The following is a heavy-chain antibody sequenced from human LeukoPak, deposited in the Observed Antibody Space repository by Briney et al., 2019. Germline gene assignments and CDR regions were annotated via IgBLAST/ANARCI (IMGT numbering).Heavy chain of an antibody. CDR2: INPNSGGT. CDR3: ARWDVGGTMVRGVIGLDY. CDR1: GYTFTGYY. J-gene: IGHJ4*02. D-gene: IGHD3-10*01. Sequence: GASVKVSCKASGYTFTGYYMHWVRQAPGQGLEWMGWINPNSGGTNYAQKFQGRVTMTRDTSISTAYMELSRLRSDDTAVYYCARWDVGGTMVRGVIGLDYWGQGTLVTVSS. V-gene: IGHV1-2*02.